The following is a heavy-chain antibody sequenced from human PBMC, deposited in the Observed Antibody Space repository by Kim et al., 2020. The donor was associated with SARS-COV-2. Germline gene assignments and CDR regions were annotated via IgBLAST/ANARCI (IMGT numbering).Heavy chain of an antibody. J-gene: IGHJ4*02. V-gene: IGHV3-11*01. D-gene: IGHD2-2*01. Sequence: GGSLRLSCAASGFTFSDYPMNWIRQAPGKGLEWVSFISESGVAAHYTDSVRGRFTISRDNAKDSLYLQMNSLRTEDTAVYYCARLKEGSYAPFDSWGQGT. CDR3: ARLKEGSYAPFDS. CDR2: ISESGVAA. CDR1: GFTFSDYP.